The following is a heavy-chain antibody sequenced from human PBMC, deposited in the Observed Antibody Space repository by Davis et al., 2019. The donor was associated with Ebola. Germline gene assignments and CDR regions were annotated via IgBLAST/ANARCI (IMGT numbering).Heavy chain of an antibody. J-gene: IGHJ6*02. V-gene: IGHV3-9*01. D-gene: IGHD6-6*01. Sequence: LRLSCAASGFTFDDYAMHWVRQAPGKGLEWVSGISWNSGNIGYADSVKGRFTISRDNAKNSLYLQMNSLRAEDTALYYCAKDSSSSSHYYYGMDVWGQGTTVTVSS. CDR2: ISWNSGNI. CDR1: GFTFDDYA. CDR3: AKDSSSSSHYYYGMDV.